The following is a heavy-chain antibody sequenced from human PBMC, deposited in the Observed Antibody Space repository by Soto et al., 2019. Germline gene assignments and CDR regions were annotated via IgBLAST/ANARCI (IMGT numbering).Heavy chain of an antibody. Sequence: EVQLVESGGGLVQPGGSLRLSCAASGFNFGNNWMHWVRQAPGKGLEWVSRMNSDGRTTNYADSVKGRFTVSRDNAKNTLYLQMNSLRAEDTAVYYCATAEVDYWGPGTLDTVSS. V-gene: IGHV3-74*01. J-gene: IGHJ4*01. CDR1: GFNFGNNW. CDR2: MNSDGRTT. CDR3: ATAEVDY.